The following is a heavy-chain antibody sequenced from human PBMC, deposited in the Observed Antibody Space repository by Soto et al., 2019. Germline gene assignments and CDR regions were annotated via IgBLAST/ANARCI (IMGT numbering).Heavy chain of an antibody. CDR3: ARDVTMVRGVSVTNYYGMDV. Sequence: SETLSLTCAVSGGSISSSNRWSWVRQPPGKGLEWIGEIYHSGSTNYNPSLKSRVTISVDKSKNQFSLKLSSVTAADTAVYYCARDVTMVRGVSVTNYYGMDVWGQGTTVTVSS. CDR2: IYHSGST. D-gene: IGHD3-10*01. V-gene: IGHV4-4*02. CDR1: GGSISSSNR. J-gene: IGHJ6*02.